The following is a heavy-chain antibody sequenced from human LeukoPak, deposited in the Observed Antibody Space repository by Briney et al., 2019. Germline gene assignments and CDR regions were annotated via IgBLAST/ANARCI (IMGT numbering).Heavy chain of an antibody. D-gene: IGHD6-6*01. Sequence: GGSLRLSCAASGFTFSGSAMHWVRRASGKGLEWVGRIRSKANSYATAYAASVKGRFTISRDDSKNTAYLQMNSLKTEDTAVYYCTRWIAARPFDYWGQGTLVTVSS. J-gene: IGHJ4*02. CDR3: TRWIAARPFDY. V-gene: IGHV3-73*01. CDR1: GFTFSGSA. CDR2: IRSKANSYAT.